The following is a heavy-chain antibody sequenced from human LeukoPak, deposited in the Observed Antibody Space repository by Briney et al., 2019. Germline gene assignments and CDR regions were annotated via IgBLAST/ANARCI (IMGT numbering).Heavy chain of an antibody. CDR3: ARHIGGCIEDMDV. CDR1: GGSIGTYY. Sequence: SETLSLTCTVSGGSIGTYYWSWIRQSPGKGLEWIGYIYVTGTRYNPYLQSRVTISVDRSRNQFFLKMSSVTAADTAVYYGARHIGGCIEDMDVWGKGTKVIVSS. V-gene: IGHV4-59*08. J-gene: IGHJ6*03. CDR2: IYVTGT. D-gene: IGHD2-8*01.